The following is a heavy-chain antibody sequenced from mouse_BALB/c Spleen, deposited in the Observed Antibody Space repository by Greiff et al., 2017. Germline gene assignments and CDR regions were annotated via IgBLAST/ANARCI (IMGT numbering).Heavy chain of an antibody. V-gene: IGHV1S81*02. J-gene: IGHJ2*01. CDR3: ARVTTVVAGDY. CDR1: GYTFTSYW. Sequence: VQLQQPGAELVKPGASVKLSCKASGYTFTSYWMHWVKQRPGQGLEWIGEINPSNGRTNYNEKFKSKATLTVDKSSSTAYMQLSSLTSEDSAVYYCARVTTVVAGDYWGQGTTLTVSA. CDR2: INPSNGRT. D-gene: IGHD1-1*01.